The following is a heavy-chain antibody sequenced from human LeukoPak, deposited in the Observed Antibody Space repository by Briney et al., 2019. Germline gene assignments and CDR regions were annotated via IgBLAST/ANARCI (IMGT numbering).Heavy chain of an antibody. CDR3: ARVGLAVANFDY. D-gene: IGHD6-19*01. V-gene: IGHV1-3*01. Sequence: ASVKVSCKASGYTFTSYAMHWVRQAPGQRLEWMGWINAGNGNTKYSQKFQGRVTITRDTSASTAYMELRSLRSEDTAVYYCARVGLAVANFDYWGQGTLVTVSS. CDR1: GYTFTSYA. J-gene: IGHJ4*02. CDR2: INAGNGNT.